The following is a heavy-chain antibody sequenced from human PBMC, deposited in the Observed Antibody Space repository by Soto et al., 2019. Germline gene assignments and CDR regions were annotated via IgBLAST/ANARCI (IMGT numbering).Heavy chain of an antibody. CDR3: AKAHWEQPTFDY. J-gene: IGHJ4*02. CDR2: FGPEDGET. D-gene: IGHD7-27*01. Sequence: QVQLVQSGAEVKKPGASVKVSCKVSGYTLTELSMHWVRQAPGKGLEWMGGFGPEDGETIYAQKFEGGVSMTAETSTNTAYTELSSMNSQDQAVYSCAKAHWEQPTFDYRGQGTLVTVSS. V-gene: IGHV1-24*01. CDR1: GYTLTELS.